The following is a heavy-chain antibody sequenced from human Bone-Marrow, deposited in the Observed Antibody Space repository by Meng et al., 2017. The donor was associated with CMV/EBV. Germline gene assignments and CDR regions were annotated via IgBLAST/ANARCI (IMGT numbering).Heavy chain of an antibody. Sequence: SETLSLTCTVSSGSVSSGSYYWSWIRQPPGKGLEWIGYIYYSGSTNYNPSLKSRVTISVDTSKNQFSLKLSSVTAADTAVYYCARAGYCSSTSCYSSYYYYGMDVWGQGTTVTVSS. CDR3: ARAGYCSSTSCYSSYYYYGMDV. V-gene: IGHV4-61*01. J-gene: IGHJ6*02. CDR2: IYYSGST. D-gene: IGHD2-2*02. CDR1: SGSVSSGSYY.